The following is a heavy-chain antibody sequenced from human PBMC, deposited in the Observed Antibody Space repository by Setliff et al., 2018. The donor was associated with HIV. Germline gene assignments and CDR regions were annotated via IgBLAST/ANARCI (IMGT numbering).Heavy chain of an antibody. Sequence: ASVKVSCKASGYTFIHYDIHWVRQAPGQGLEWVGRISVGTGDSKHSPKSQGRVAITRDSSANTAYMELTSLRSEDTAVYYCASPMFYDGTVVWGQGTLVTSPQ. D-gene: IGHD3-22*01. CDR1: GYTFIHYD. CDR2: ISVGTGDS. J-gene: IGHJ4*02. CDR3: ASPMFYDGTVV. V-gene: IGHV1-3*01.